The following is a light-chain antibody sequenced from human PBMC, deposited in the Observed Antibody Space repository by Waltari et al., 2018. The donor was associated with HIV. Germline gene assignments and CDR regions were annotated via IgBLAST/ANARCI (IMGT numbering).Light chain of an antibody. Sequence: QSALTQPASVSGSPGQSITISCTGTSSDVGGYNYFSWYQRQPGKAPKLMIYDVNNRPSGVSIRFSGSKSGNTASLTISGLQAEDEADYYCSSYTRSSTRVFGGGTKVTVL. J-gene: IGLJ3*02. CDR1: SSDVGGYNY. V-gene: IGLV2-14*03. CDR3: SSYTRSSTRV. CDR2: DVN.